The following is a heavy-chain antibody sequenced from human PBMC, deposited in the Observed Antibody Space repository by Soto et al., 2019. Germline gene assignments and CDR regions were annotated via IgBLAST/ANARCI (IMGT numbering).Heavy chain of an antibody. J-gene: IGHJ3*02. CDR1: GYTFTRYG. V-gene: IGHV1-18*01. D-gene: IGHD3-9*01. Sequence: ASVKVSCKASGYTFTRYGISWVRQAPGQGLEWVGWISAYNGNTNYAQKLQGRVTMTKDTSTSTVYMELRSLRSDDTAVYYCALGYFDWHDAFDIWGQGTMVTVSS. CDR2: ISAYNGNT. CDR3: ALGYFDWHDAFDI.